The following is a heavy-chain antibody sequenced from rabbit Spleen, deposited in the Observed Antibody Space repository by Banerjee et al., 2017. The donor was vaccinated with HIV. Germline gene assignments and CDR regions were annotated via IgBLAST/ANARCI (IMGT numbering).Heavy chain of an antibody. V-gene: IGHV1S45*01. J-gene: IGHJ6*01. CDR1: GFTISGNDY. CDR3: ARDTGSSFSSYGMDL. CDR2: IAGSGSGFT. D-gene: IGHD8-1*01. Sequence: QEQLEESGGRLVQPGGSLTLSCKASGFTISGNDYMCWVRQAPGKGLEWIGCIAGSGSGFTYSATWAKGRFTISKTSSTTVTLQMTSLTVADTATYFCARDTGSSFSSYGMDLWGPGTLVTVS.